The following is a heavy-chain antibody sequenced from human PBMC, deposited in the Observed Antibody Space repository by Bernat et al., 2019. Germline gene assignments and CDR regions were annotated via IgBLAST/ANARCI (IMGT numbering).Heavy chain of an antibody. D-gene: IGHD6-6*01. CDR2: INHSGST. V-gene: IGHV4-34*01. CDR1: GGSLSGYY. J-gene: IGHJ4*02. Sequence: QVQLQQWGAGLLKPSETLSLTCAVYGGSLSGYYWSWIRQPPGKGLEWIGEINHSGSTNYNPSLKSRVTISVDTSKNQFSLKLSSVTVADTAVYYCARMTHRRAPYGSSYDWGQGTLVTVSS. CDR3: ARMTHRRAPYGSSYD.